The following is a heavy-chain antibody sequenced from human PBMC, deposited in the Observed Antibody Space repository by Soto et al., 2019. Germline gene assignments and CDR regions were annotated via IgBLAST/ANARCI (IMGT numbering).Heavy chain of an antibody. CDR3: ARGAGLLHY. CDR2: TYYRSKWNN. CDR1: GDSVSSNSAA. Sequence: PSQTLSLTCAISGDSVSSNSAAWNWIRQSLSRGLEWLGRTYYRSKWNNDYAASVKGRITINPDTTKNQFSLQLNSVTPEDTAVYYCARGAGLLHYWGQGTRVTVSS. J-gene: IGHJ4*02. D-gene: IGHD2-21*01. V-gene: IGHV6-1*01.